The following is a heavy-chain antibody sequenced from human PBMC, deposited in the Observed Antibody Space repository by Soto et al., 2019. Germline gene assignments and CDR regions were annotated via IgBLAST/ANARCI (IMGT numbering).Heavy chain of an antibody. CDR1: GGSISSYY. D-gene: IGHD3-22*01. CDR2: IYYSGGT. Sequence: SETLSLTCTVSGGSISSYYWSWIRQPPGKGLEWIGYIYYSGGTNYNPSFKSRVTISVDTSKNQFSLKLSSVTAADTAVYYCARHVTYYDSSGYSTDWGQGTLVTVSS. CDR3: ARHVTYYDSSGYSTD. V-gene: IGHV4-59*08. J-gene: IGHJ4*02.